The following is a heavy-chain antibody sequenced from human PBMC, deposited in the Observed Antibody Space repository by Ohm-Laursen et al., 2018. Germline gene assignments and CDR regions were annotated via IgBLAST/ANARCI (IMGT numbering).Heavy chain of an antibody. Sequence: SDTLSLTCTVSGGSISSYYWSWIRQPAGKGLEWIGRIYTSGSTNYNPSLKSRVTMSVDTSKNQFSLKLSSVTAADTALYYCARIESDSGGYWYFGMDVWGQGTTVTVSS. CDR3: ARIESDSGGYWYFGMDV. CDR1: GGSISSYY. J-gene: IGHJ6*02. D-gene: IGHD3-22*01. CDR2: IYTSGST. V-gene: IGHV4-4*07.